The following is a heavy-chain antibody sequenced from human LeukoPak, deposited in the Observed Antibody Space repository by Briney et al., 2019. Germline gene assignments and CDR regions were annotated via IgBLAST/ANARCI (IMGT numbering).Heavy chain of an antibody. J-gene: IGHJ4*02. CDR3: ARTARHLDY. CDR2: ISGSGSTI. CDR1: GFTFSDYY. V-gene: IGHV3-11*04. D-gene: IGHD5-18*01. Sequence: GGSLRLSCAASGFTFSDYYMSWIRQAPGKGLEWVSYISGSGSTIYYADSVRGRFTISRDNAKNLLYLQMNDLRVEDTAVYYCARTARHLDYWGQGTLVTVSS.